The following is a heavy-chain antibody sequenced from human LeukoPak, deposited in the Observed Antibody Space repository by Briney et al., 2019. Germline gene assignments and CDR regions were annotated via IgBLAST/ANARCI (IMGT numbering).Heavy chain of an antibody. CDR1: GDSVSSNSAA. J-gene: IGHJ5*02. D-gene: IGHD6-13*01. CDR3: ARDYSSCWYRGANWFDP. Sequence: SQTLSLTCAISGDSVSSNSAAWNWIRQSPSRGLEWLGRTYYRSKWYNDYAVSVKSRITINPGTSKNQFSLQLNSVTPEDTAVYYCARDYSSCWYRGANWFDPWGQGTLVTVSS. CDR2: TYYRSKWYN. V-gene: IGHV6-1*01.